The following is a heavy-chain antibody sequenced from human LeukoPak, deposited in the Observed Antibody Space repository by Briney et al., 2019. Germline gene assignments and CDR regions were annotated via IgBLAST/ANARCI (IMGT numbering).Heavy chain of an antibody. CDR1: GYTFTGYY. CDR3: ARDPDGYDYWDY. Sequence: ASVKVSCKASGYTFTGYYMHWVRQAPGQGLEWMGWINPNSGGTNYAQKFQGRVTMTRDTSISTAYTELSRLRSDDTAVYYCARDPDGYDYWDYWGQGTLVTVSS. J-gene: IGHJ4*02. D-gene: IGHD5-24*01. V-gene: IGHV1-2*02. CDR2: INPNSGGT.